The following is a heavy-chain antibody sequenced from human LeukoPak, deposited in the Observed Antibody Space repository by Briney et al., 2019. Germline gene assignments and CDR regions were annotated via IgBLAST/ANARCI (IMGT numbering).Heavy chain of an antibody. Sequence: PGGSLRLSCAASTFTFSDAWMGWVRQAPGKGLEWVGRIKSKTDGGTTDYAAPVKGRFTISRDDSKNTLYLQMNSLKTEDTAVYYCWVYCSSSNCYDIIMDVWGKGTTVTISS. V-gene: IGHV3-15*01. D-gene: IGHD2-2*01. CDR3: WVYCSSSNCYDIIMDV. J-gene: IGHJ6*03. CDR1: TFTFSDAW. CDR2: IKSKTDGGTT.